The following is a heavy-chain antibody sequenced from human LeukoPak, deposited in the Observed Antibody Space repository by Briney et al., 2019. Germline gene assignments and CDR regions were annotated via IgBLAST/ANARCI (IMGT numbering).Heavy chain of an antibody. CDR3: ARRLEYSSGRYGNDAFDI. Sequence: PSETLSLTCAVSGYSISSGYYWGWIRQPPVKGLEWVGSIYHSGSTYYNPSLKSRVTISVDTSKNQFSLKLSSVTAADTAVYYCARRLEYSSGRYGNDAFDIWGQGTMVTVSS. V-gene: IGHV4-38-2*01. D-gene: IGHD6-19*01. J-gene: IGHJ3*02. CDR1: GYSISSGYY. CDR2: IYHSGST.